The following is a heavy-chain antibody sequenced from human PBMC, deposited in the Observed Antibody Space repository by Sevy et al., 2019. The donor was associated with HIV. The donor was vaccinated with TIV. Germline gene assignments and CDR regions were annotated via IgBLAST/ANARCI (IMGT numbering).Heavy chain of an antibody. Sequence: ASVKVSCKASGYTFTSYGISWVRQAPGQGLEWMGWISAYNGNTNYAQKLQGRVTMTTDTSTSKAYMELRSLRSDDTAVYYCARVPSVGAAAGTGYFQHWGQGTLVTVSS. CDR1: GYTFTSYG. CDR2: ISAYNGNT. J-gene: IGHJ1*01. D-gene: IGHD6-13*01. V-gene: IGHV1-18*01. CDR3: ARVPSVGAAAGTGYFQH.